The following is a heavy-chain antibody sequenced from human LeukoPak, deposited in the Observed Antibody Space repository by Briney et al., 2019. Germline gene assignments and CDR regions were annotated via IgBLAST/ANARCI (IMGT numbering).Heavy chain of an antibody. D-gene: IGHD2-2*01. Sequence: PGGSLRLSCAASGLTFSNYAMTWVRQAPGKGLEWVSAISASGGSTYYADSVKGRFTISRDNSKNTLYLQMNSLSAEDTAKYYCAKVASLCTSTSCVRGGFDYWGQGTLVTVSS. V-gene: IGHV3-23*01. CDR3: AKVASLCTSTSCVRGGFDY. CDR2: ISASGGST. CDR1: GLTFSNYA. J-gene: IGHJ4*02.